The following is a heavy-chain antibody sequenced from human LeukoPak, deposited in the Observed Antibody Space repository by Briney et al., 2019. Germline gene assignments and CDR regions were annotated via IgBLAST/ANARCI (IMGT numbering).Heavy chain of an antibody. CDR1: GYTFTSYA. J-gene: IGHJ5*02. V-gene: IGHV7-4-1*02. D-gene: IGHD2-2*01. CDR3: ARFPHPYCSSAGCPNWLDP. CDR2: INTNTGNP. Sequence: GASVKVSCKASGYTFTSYAMNWVRQAPGQGLEWMGWINTNTGNPTYAQGFTGRFVFSLDTSVSTAYLQISSLQAADTAVYYCARFPHPYCSSAGCPNWLDPWGQGTLVTVSS.